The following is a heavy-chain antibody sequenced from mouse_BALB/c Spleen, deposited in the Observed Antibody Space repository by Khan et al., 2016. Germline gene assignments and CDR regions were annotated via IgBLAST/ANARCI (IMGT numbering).Heavy chain of an antibody. V-gene: IGHV1-4*01. CDR2: INTSSGYT. CDR1: GYTFTSYT. D-gene: IGHD1-1*01. Sequence: QVQLQQSGAELARPGASVKMSCKASGYTFTSYTMHWVKQRPGQGLEWIGYINTSSGYTNYNQKYKDQATLTADKSSSTAYMQLSSLTSEDSAVYYCARVVGDAMDYWGQGTSVTVSS. CDR3: ARVVGDAMDY. J-gene: IGHJ4*01.